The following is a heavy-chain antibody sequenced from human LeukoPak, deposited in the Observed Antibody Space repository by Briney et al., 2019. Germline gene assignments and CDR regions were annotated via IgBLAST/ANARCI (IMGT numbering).Heavy chain of an antibody. V-gene: IGHV5-51*01. CDR1: GXSFSTSC. Sequence: GESLKISFKGSGXSFSTSCIGWVRQKPGKGLEWMGIIYVGDSDTRYRPAFQGQVTISADKSISTAYLQWSSLKASDTAMYYCGRWTTSLDYWGQGTLVTVSS. D-gene: IGHD3/OR15-3a*01. CDR2: IYVGDSDT. CDR3: GRWTTSLDY. J-gene: IGHJ4*02.